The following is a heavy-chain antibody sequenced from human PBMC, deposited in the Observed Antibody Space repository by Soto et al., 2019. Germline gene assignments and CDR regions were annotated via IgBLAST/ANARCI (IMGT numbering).Heavy chain of an antibody. CDR1: GGSFRGYY. J-gene: IGHJ4*02. CDR3: ARSRDGYTEYYFDY. V-gene: IGHV4-34*01. CDR2: INHSGST. D-gene: IGHD5-12*01. Sequence: SETLSLTCAVYGGSFRGYYWSWIRQPPGKGLEWIGEINHSGSTNYNPSLKSRVTISVDTSKNQFSLKLSSVTAADTAVYYCARSRDGYTEYYFDYWGQGTLVTVSS.